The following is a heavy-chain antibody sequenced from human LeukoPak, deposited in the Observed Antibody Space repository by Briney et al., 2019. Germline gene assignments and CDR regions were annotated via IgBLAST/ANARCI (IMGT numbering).Heavy chain of an antibody. Sequence: GGSLRLSCAASGFTFSTYSMNWVRQAPGKGLEWVSYISSSSSTINYADSVKGRFTISRDNAKNSLYLQMNSLRAEDTAVYYCAREQNPYNYYGMDVWGQGTTVTVSS. CDR3: AREQNPYNYYGMDV. D-gene: IGHD2-21*01. V-gene: IGHV3-48*04. J-gene: IGHJ6*02. CDR1: GFTFSTYS. CDR2: ISSSSSTI.